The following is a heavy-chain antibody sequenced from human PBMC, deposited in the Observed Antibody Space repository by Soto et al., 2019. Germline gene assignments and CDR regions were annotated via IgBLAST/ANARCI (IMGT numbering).Heavy chain of an antibody. J-gene: IGHJ4*02. CDR3: AKVQGFGELLSGPFDY. CDR2: ISVSGGSI. Sequence: GGSLRLSCAASGFTFSSYAMSWVRQAPGKGLEWVSAISVSGGSIYYADSVKGRFTISRDNSKNTLFLQMNSLRAEDTALYYCAKVQGFGELLSGPFDYWGQGTLVTVSS. V-gene: IGHV3-23*01. D-gene: IGHD3-10*01. CDR1: GFTFSSYA.